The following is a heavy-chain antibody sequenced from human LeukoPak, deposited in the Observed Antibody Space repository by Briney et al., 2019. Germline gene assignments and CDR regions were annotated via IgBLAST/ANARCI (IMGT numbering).Heavy chain of an antibody. CDR3: ARGQDYDILTGYHLDY. D-gene: IGHD3-9*01. J-gene: IGHJ4*02. V-gene: IGHV4-34*01. CDR2: INHSGST. CDR1: GGSFSGYY. Sequence: SETLSLTCAVYGGSFSGYYWSWIRQPPGKGLEWIGEINHSGSTNYNPSLKSRGTISVDTSKNQLSLKLSSITAAETAVYYCARGQDYDILTGYHLDYWGQGALVTVSS.